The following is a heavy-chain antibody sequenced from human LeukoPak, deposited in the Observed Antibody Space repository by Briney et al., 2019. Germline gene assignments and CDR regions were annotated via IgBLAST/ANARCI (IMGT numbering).Heavy chain of an antibody. CDR1: GGSISSYD. V-gene: IGHV4-4*07. J-gene: IGHJ2*01. CDR3: ARVSSSWYQDWYFDL. CDR2: IYTSGST. D-gene: IGHD6-13*01. Sequence: SETLSLTCTVSGGSISSYDWSWIRQPAGKGLEWIGRIYTSGSTNYNPSLKSRVSMSVDTSKRQFSLKLSSVTAADTAVYYCARVSSSWYQDWYFDLWGRGTVVTVSS.